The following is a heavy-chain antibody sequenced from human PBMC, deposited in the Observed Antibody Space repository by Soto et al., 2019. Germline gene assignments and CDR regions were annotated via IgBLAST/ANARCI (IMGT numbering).Heavy chain of an antibody. J-gene: IGHJ4*02. Sequence: PGGSLRLSCAASGFTFSSYGMHWVRQAPGKGLEWVAVISYDGSNKYYADSVKGRFTISRDNSKNTLYLQMNSLRAEDTAVYYCAKGFNLVVVTASFHYWGQGTLVTVSS. CDR1: GFTFSSYG. D-gene: IGHD2-21*02. V-gene: IGHV3-30*18. CDR2: ISYDGSNK. CDR3: AKGFNLVVVTASFHY.